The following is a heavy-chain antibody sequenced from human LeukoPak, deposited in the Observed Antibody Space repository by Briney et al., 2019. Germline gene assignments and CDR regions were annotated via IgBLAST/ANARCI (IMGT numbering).Heavy chain of an antibody. CDR2: ISSSSSYI. D-gene: IGHD6-13*01. Sequence: PGGSLRLSCAASGFTFSSYSMNWVRQPPGKGLEWVSSISSSSSYIYYAGSVKGRFTISRDNAKDSLYLQMNSLRAEDTAVYYCARGMGIAAAHYWGQGTLVTVSS. CDR1: GFTFSSYS. J-gene: IGHJ4*02. V-gene: IGHV3-21*01. CDR3: ARGMGIAAAHY.